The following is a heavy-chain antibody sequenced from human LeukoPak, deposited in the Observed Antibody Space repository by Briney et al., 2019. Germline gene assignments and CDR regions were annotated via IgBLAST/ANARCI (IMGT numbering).Heavy chain of an antibody. CDR2: INPNSGGT. CDR1: GYTFTGYY. Sequence: ASVKVSCKASGYTFTGYYMHWVRQAPGQGLEWMGWINPNSGGTNYAQKFQGRVTMTRDTSISTAYMELSRLRSDDTAVYYCARIRKTPNYYYYYMDVWGKGTTVTVS. J-gene: IGHJ6*03. CDR3: ARIRKTPNYYYYYMDV. V-gene: IGHV1-2*02.